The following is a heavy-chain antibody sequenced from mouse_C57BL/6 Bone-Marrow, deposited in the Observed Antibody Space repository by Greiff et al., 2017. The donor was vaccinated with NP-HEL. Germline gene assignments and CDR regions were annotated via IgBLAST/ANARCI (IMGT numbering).Heavy chain of an antibody. Sequence: VQLQQSGAELMKPGASVKLSCKATGYTFTGYWIEWVKQRPGHGLEWIGEILPGSGSNNYTEKFKGKATFTADTSSNTAYMQLSSLTTEDSAIYYCARTMVTTRDYWGQGTTLTVSS. CDR2: ILPGSGSN. V-gene: IGHV1-9*01. CDR3: ARTMVTTRDY. D-gene: IGHD2-2*01. CDR1: GYTFTGYW. J-gene: IGHJ2*01.